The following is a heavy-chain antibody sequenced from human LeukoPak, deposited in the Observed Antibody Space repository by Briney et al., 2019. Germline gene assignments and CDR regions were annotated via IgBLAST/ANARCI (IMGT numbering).Heavy chain of an antibody. CDR2: IYSGGST. CDR1: GFIVSSKY. D-gene: IGHD2-15*01. J-gene: IGHJ5*02. Sequence: PGGSLRLSCAASGFIVSSKYMSWVRQAPGKGLEWVSVIYSGGSTYYAASVEGRFTISRDNSKNTVYLQMNSLRVEDTAVYYCAKGLVVAAKVPRFDPWGQGTLVTVSS. CDR3: AKGLVVAAKVPRFDP. V-gene: IGHV3-53*01.